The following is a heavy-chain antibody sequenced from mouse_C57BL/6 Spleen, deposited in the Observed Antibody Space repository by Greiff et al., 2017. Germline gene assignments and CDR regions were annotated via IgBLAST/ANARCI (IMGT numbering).Heavy chain of an antibody. J-gene: IGHJ1*03. D-gene: IGHD1-1*01. CDR3: ATGSSYDWYFDV. V-gene: IGHV5-17*01. CDR1: GFTFSDYG. Sequence: EVKLVESGGGLVKPGGSLKLSCAASGFTFSDYGMHWVRQAPEKGLEWVAYISSGSSTIYYADTVKGRFTISRDNAKNTLFLQMTSLRSEDTAMYYCATGSSYDWYFDVWGTGTTVTVSS. CDR2: ISSGSSTI.